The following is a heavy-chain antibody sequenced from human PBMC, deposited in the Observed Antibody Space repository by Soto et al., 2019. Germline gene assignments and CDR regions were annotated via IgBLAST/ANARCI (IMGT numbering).Heavy chain of an antibody. CDR1: GGSVSSGSYY. J-gene: IGHJ5*02. D-gene: IGHD2-2*01. V-gene: IGHV4-61*01. Sequence: SETLSLTCTVSGGSVSSGSYYWSWIRQRPGKGLEWIGYIYYSGSTNYNPSLKGRVTVSVDTSRNQFSLKLSSVTAADTAVYYCASGGRVVVPAAIWWFDPWGQGTLVTVSS. CDR2: IYYSGST. CDR3: ASGGRVVVPAAIWWFDP.